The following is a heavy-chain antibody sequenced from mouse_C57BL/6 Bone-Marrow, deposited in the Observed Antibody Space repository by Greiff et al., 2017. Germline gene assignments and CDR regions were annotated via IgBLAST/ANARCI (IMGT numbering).Heavy chain of an antibody. CDR1: GYAFSSSW. V-gene: IGHV1-82*01. CDR3: ARSGLRSSWGYFDV. CDR2: IYPGDGDT. D-gene: IGHD1-1*01. J-gene: IGHJ1*03. Sequence: VQLQQSGPELVKPGASVKISCKASGYAFSSSWMNWVKQRPGKGLEWIGRIYPGDGDTNYNGKFKGKATLTADKSSSTAYMQLSSLTSEDSAVYFCARSGLRSSWGYFDVWGTGTTVTVSA.